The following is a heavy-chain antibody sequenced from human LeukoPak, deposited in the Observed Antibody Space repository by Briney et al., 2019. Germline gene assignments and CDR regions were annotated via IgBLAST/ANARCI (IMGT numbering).Heavy chain of an antibody. J-gene: IGHJ4*02. D-gene: IGHD3-3*01. CDR3: ARSSYYDFWSGYPTDY. CDR1: GGSISSSSYY. CDR2: IYYSGST. Sequence: PSETLFLTCTVSGGSISSSSYYWGWIRQPRGKGLEWIGSIYYSGSTYYNPSLKSRVTISVDTSKNQFSLKLSSVTAADTAVYYCARSSYYDFWSGYPTDYWGQGTLVTVSS. V-gene: IGHV4-39*07.